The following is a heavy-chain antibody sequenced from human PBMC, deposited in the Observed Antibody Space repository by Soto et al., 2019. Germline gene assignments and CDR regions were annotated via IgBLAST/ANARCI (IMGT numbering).Heavy chain of an antibody. Sequence: SWIRQPPGKGLEWMGRIDPSDSYTNYSPSFQGHVTISADKSISTAYLQWSSLKASDTAMYYCARRLLSYYDFWSGYYPFDYWGQGTLVTVSS. CDR3: ARRLLSYYDFWSGYYPFDY. J-gene: IGHJ4*02. CDR2: IDPSDSYT. D-gene: IGHD3-3*01. V-gene: IGHV5-10-1*01.